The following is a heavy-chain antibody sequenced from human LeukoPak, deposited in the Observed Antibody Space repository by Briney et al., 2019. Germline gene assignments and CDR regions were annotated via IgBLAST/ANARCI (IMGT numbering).Heavy chain of an antibody. CDR3: AKEAGAAAGTAGGY. V-gene: IGHV3-48*03. J-gene: IGHJ4*02. CDR2: ISSSGSTI. Sequence: PGGSLRLSCAASGFTFSGYEMIWVRQAPGKGLEWVSYISSSGSTIYYADSVKGRFTISRDNSKNTLYLQMNSLRAEDTAVYYCAKEAGAAAGTAGGYWGQGTLVTVSS. CDR1: GFTFSGYE. D-gene: IGHD6-13*01.